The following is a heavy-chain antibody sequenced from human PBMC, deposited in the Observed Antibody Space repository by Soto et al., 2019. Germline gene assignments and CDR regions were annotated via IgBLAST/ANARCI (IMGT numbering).Heavy chain of an antibody. CDR1: EFTFSSYA. J-gene: IGHJ6*01. Sequence: QPGGSLRLSCAASEFTFSSYAMNWVRQAPGKGLEWVAGISYDGNKKYYAESVKGRFTISRDNSKKTLYLQMNSLRIEDTTLYYCAREAPGSGWSDYYYGMDVWGQGTTVTVS. V-gene: IGHV3-30-3*01. CDR2: ISYDGNKK. D-gene: IGHD6-19*01. CDR3: AREAPGSGWSDYYYGMDV.